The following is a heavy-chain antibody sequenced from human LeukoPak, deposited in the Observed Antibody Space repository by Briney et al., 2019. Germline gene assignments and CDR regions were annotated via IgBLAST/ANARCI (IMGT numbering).Heavy chain of an antibody. D-gene: IGHD6-19*01. V-gene: IGHV1-18*01. CDR3: ARTFQWLGNWADY. CDR2: ISVYNGST. J-gene: IGHJ4*02. CDR1: GYTFTSYG. Sequence: GASVKVSCKASGYTFTSYGISWVRQALGQGLEGMGWISVYNGSTNYAQKLQGRVTMTTDTSTSTAYMELRSLRSDDTAVYYCARTFQWLGNWADYWGQGTLVTVSS.